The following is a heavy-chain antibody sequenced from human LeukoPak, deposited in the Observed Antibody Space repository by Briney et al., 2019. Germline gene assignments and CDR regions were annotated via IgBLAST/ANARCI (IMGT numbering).Heavy chain of an antibody. CDR2: IWYDGSNK. J-gene: IGHJ3*02. CDR1: GFTFRNYV. Sequence: GGSLRLSCAASGFTFRNYVIHWVRQAPGKGLEWVAVIWYDGSNKYYADSVKGRFTISRDNSKNTLYLQMNSLRAEDTAVYYCARGSEPGAFDIWGQGTMVTVSS. CDR3: ARGSEPGAFDI. D-gene: IGHD6-19*01. V-gene: IGHV3-33*08.